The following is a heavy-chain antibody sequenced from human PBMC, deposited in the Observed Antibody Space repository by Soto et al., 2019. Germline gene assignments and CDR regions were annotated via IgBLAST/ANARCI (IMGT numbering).Heavy chain of an antibody. CDR2: IIPIFGTA. Sequence: QVQLVQSGAEVKKPGSSVKVSCKASGGTFSSYASSWVRQAPGQGLEWMGGIIPIFGTANYAPKFQGSVTITADASTSTAYMGLRSLRSEDTAVYYCARDYYDSSGYYALYYYYYGIDVWGQGTTVTVSS. D-gene: IGHD3-22*01. CDR1: GGTFSSYA. J-gene: IGHJ6*02. CDR3: ARDYYDSSGYYALYYYYYGIDV. V-gene: IGHV1-69*01.